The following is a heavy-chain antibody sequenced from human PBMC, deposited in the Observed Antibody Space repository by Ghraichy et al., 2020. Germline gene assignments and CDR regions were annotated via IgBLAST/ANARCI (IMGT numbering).Heavy chain of an antibody. J-gene: IGHJ5*02. Sequence: GGSLRLSCAGSGFTFSNFDMNWVRQAPGKGLEWVSFISRNSNYRYYADSVKGRFTVSRDNVQNSMDLQMDSLTAEDTAVYYCAKGGLQPGRCDLWGQGTLVSVSS. V-gene: IGHV3-21*04. CDR2: ISRNSNYR. CDR1: GFTFSNFD. CDR3: AKGGLQPGRCDL. D-gene: IGHD2-15*01.